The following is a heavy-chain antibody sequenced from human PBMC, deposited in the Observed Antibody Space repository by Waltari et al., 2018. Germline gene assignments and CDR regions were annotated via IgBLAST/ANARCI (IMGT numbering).Heavy chain of an antibody. CDR3: ARRGDYHTKDFDY. D-gene: IGHD4-17*01. CDR1: GFTFSSYS. CDR2: ISSSSYK. V-gene: IGHV3-21*01. Sequence: EVQLVESGGGLVKPGGSLRLSCAASGFTFSSYSMNWVRQAPGKGLEWVSSISSSSYKYYADSVKGRFTISRDNAKNSLYLQMNSLRAEDTAVYYCARRGDYHTKDFDYWGQGTLVTVSS. J-gene: IGHJ4*02.